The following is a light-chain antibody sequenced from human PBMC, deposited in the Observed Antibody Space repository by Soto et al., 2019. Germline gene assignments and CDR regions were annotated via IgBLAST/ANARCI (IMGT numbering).Light chain of an antibody. V-gene: IGKV3-15*01. CDR3: QQYNKWPPIT. CDR1: QSVSSSY. J-gene: IGKJ5*01. CDR2: GAS. Sequence: EIVLTQSPGTLSLSPGERATLSCRAIQSVSSSYLAWYQQKPGQAPRLLIFGASTRATGIPARFSGSGSGTEFTLTISSLQSEDFAVYYCQQYNKWPPITFGQGTRLEIK.